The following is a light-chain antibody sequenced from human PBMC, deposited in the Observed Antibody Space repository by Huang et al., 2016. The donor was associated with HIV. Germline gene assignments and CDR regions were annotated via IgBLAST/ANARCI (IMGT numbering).Light chain of an antibody. Sequence: EVVLTQSPATLSLSPGERAPLSCRASQSVTNFLAWYQPKPGQPPRLLIYDASTRATGIPPRCSGSGSGTDFTLTISSLEPEDFAVYYCQQRNDWPPYTFGQGTRLEIK. CDR3: QQRNDWPPYT. J-gene: IGKJ2*01. V-gene: IGKV3-11*01. CDR1: QSVTNF. CDR2: DAS.